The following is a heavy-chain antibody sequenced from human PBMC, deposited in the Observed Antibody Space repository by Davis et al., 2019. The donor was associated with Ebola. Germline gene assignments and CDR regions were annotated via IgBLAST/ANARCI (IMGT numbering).Heavy chain of an antibody. D-gene: IGHD3-3*01. V-gene: IGHV1-69*01. CDR3: ARELTYYDSSYNWFDP. CDR1: GGTFSSYA. J-gene: IGHJ5*02. CDR2: IIPIFGTA. Sequence: KISCKASGGTFSSYAISWVRQAPGQGLEWMGGIIPIFGTANYAQKFQGRVTITADESTSTAYMELSSLRSEDTAVYYCARELTYYDSSYNWFDPWGQGTLVTVSS.